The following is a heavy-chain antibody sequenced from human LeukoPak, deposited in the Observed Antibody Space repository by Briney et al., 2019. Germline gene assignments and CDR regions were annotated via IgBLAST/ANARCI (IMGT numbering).Heavy chain of an antibody. CDR1: GFTFSSYA. J-gene: IGHJ6*03. Sequence: GGSLRLSCAASGFTFSSYAMSWFRQAPGKGLEWVSAISGSGGSTYYADSVKGRFTISRDNSKNTLYLQMNSLRAEDTAVYYCARQIGGYYYMDVWGKGTTVTVSS. CDR3: ARQIGGYYYMDV. V-gene: IGHV3-23*01. CDR2: ISGSGGST. D-gene: IGHD3-3*01.